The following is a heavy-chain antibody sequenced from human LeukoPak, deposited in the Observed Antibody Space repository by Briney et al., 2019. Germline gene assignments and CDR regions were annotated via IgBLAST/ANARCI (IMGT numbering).Heavy chain of an antibody. Sequence: GSLRLSCAASGFPFNTYWMHWVRQAPGKGLVWLSLITTDGTSTNYADSVKGRFTISRDNAKNTLYLQMNSLRAEDTAMYYCARDRGYSSDIWGQGTMVTVSS. CDR2: ITTDGTST. D-gene: IGHD5-18*01. J-gene: IGHJ3*02. CDR1: GFPFNTYW. CDR3: ARDRGYSSDI. V-gene: IGHV3-74*01.